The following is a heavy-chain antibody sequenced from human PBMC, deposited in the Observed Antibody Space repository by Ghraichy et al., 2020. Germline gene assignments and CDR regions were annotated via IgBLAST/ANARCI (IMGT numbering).Heavy chain of an antibody. V-gene: IGHV3-53*01. CDR3: AGRDVYDSPYFDY. CDR2: IRSNGAT. Sequence: GGSLRLSCAASGFTVSKKYMSWVRQAPGKGLEWVSLIRSNGATYYSDSVKGRFTISRDNRKNTLYLQMNSLRAEDTAVYYCAGRDVYDSPYFDYWGQGTLVTVSS. CDR1: GFTVSKKY. J-gene: IGHJ4*02. D-gene: IGHD2/OR15-2a*01.